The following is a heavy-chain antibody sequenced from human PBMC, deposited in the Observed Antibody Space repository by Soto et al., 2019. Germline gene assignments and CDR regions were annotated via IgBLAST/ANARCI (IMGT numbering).Heavy chain of an antibody. V-gene: IGHV1-3*01. CDR2: INAGNGNT. J-gene: IGHJ4*02. D-gene: IGHD3-22*01. CDR3: ARGLYYYDSIGYWGY. CDR1: GYTFTSYA. Sequence: ASVKVSCKASGYTFTSYAMHWVRQAPGQRLEWMGWINAGNGNTKYSQKFQGRVTITRDTSASTAYMELSSLRSEDTAVYYCARGLYYYDSIGYWGYWGQGTLVTVSS.